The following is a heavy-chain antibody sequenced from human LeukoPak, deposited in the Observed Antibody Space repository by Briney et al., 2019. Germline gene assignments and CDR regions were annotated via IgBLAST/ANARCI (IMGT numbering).Heavy chain of an antibody. D-gene: IGHD3-16*01. CDR3: ARDGGYGPDFHYHGMDV. CDR1: GGSINSGGYY. V-gene: IGHV4-31*03. J-gene: IGHJ6*02. CDR2: IYYSGST. Sequence: PSETLSLTCTVSGGSINSGGYYWSWIRQHPGKGLEWIGYIYYSGSTYYNPSLKSRITMSVDTSKNQFSLKLSSVTAADTAVYYCARDGGYGPDFHYHGMDVWGQGTTVTVSS.